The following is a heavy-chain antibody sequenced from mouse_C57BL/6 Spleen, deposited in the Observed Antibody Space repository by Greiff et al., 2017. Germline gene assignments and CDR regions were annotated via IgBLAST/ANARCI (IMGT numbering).Heavy chain of an antibody. CDR2: ISYDGSN. CDR1: GYSITSGYY. Sequence: EVKLMESGPGLVKPSQSLSLTCSVTGYSITSGYYWNWIRQFPGNKLEWMGYISYDGSNNYNPSLKNRISITRDTSKNQFFLQLKSVTTEDTATHYCASANYYGSSYFDYWGQGTTLTVSS. J-gene: IGHJ2*01. V-gene: IGHV3-6*01. CDR3: ASANYYGSSYFDY. D-gene: IGHD1-1*01.